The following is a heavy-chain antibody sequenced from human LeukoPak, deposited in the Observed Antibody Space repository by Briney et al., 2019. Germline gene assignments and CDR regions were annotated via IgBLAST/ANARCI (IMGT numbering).Heavy chain of an antibody. D-gene: IGHD4-17*01. V-gene: IGHV3-11*06. J-gene: IGHJ4*02. CDR1: GFTFSDYY. CDR2: ISNSSSYI. Sequence: GGSLRLSCAASGFTFSDYYMSWIRQAPGKGLEWVSYISNSSSYIYYTDSVKGRFTISRDNAKNSLYLQMNSLRAEDTAVYYCAREGYFGDYIDYWGQGTLVTVSS. CDR3: AREGYFGDYIDY.